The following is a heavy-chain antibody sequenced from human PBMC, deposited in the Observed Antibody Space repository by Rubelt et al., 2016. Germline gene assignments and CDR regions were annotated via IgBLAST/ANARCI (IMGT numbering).Heavy chain of an antibody. V-gene: IGHV4-34*11. J-gene: IGHJ4*02. CDR2: IYYSGST. CDR1: GGSFSGYY. Sequence: QMQLQQWGAGLLKPSETLSLTCAVYGGSFSGYYWSWIRQPPGKGLEWIGYIYYSGSTNYNPSLKSRVTISVDTSKNQFSLKLSSVTAADTAVYYCARGWGGFYFDYWGQGTLVTVSS. D-gene: IGHD3-10*01. CDR3: ARGWGGFYFDY.